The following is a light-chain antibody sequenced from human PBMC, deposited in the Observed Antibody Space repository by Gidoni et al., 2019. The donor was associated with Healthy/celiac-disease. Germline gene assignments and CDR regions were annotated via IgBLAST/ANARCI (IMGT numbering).Light chain of an antibody. Sequence: QSVLTQPHSVSAAPGQKVTISCSGSSSNIGNNYVSWYQQYPGTAPKLLIYDNNKRPSGSPDRFSGSKSGTSPTLGITGLQTGDEADYYCGTWDSSLSAYVFGTGTKVTVL. CDR1: SSNIGNNY. V-gene: IGLV1-51*01. J-gene: IGLJ1*01. CDR2: DNN. CDR3: GTWDSSLSAYV.